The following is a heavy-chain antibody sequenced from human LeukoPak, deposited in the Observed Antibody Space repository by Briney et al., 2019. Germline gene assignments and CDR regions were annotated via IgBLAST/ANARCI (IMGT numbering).Heavy chain of an antibody. CDR2: IYHSGST. CDR1: GYSLSSGYY. D-gene: IGHD3-10*01. V-gene: IGHV4-38-2*02. CDR3: ARENNQFGELSHFDY. J-gene: IGHJ4*02. Sequence: SETLSLTCTVSGYSLSSGYYWGWIRQPPGKGLEWIGSIYHSGSTYYNPSLKSRVTISVDTSKNQFSLKLSSVTAADTAVYYCARENNQFGELSHFDYWGQGTLVTVSS.